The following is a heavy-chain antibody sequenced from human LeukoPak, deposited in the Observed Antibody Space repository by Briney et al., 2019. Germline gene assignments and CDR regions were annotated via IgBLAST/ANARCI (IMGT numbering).Heavy chain of an antibody. CDR1: GKSVSNNIAA. D-gene: IGHD1-26*01. J-gene: IGHJ4*02. V-gene: IGHV6-1*01. Sequence: SQTRADPRAIFGKSVSNNIAAWNRIMHSPSPGLEWLGRTYYRSKWYNDYAVSVKGRITINPDTSKNQFSLQLNSVTPEDTAVYYCARGGGAQDYWGQGTLVTVSS. CDR3: ARGGGAQDY. CDR2: TYYRSKWYN.